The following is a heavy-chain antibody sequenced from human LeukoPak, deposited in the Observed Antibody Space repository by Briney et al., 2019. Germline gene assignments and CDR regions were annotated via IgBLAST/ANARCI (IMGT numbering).Heavy chain of an antibody. D-gene: IGHD3-3*01. CDR1: GFTFSSYA. CDR3: AKSQTYYDFWSGYYLY. V-gene: IGHV3-23*01. J-gene: IGHJ4*02. Sequence: PGGSLTLSCAASGFTFSSYAMSWVRQAPGKGLEWVSAISGSGGSTYYADSVKGRFTISRDNSKNTLYLQMNSLRAEDTAVYYCAKSQTYYDFWSGYYLYWGQGTLVTVSS. CDR2: ISGSGGST.